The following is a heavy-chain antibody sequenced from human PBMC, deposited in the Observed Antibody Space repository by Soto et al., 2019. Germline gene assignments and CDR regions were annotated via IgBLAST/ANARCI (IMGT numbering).Heavy chain of an antibody. D-gene: IGHD3-22*01. Sequence: QVQLQESGPGLLKPSETLSLTCSDSGCSFSTASFYWTWIRQAPGTGLEYIGYIFYTGVTNYNPSLSSRVTISLDTSKNHFSLKLNSMTAADTAVYYCVRVLDSSWYADLWGRVTLVTVSA. CDR3: VRVLDSSWYADL. V-gene: IGHV4-61*03. CDR1: GCSFSTASFY. J-gene: IGHJ2*01. CDR2: IFYTGVT.